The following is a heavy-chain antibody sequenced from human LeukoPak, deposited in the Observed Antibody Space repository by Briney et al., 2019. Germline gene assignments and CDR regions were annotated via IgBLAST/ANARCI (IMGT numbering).Heavy chain of an antibody. CDR2: IYYSGST. CDR1: GGSISSYY. Sequence: LETLSLTCTVSGGSISSYYWSWIRQPPGKGLEWIGYIYYSGSTNYNPSLKSRVTISVDTSKNQFSLKLSSVTAADTAVYYCARVGYSSSWYIFDYWGQGTLVTVSS. CDR3: ARVGYSSSWYIFDY. D-gene: IGHD6-13*01. J-gene: IGHJ4*02. V-gene: IGHV4-59*01.